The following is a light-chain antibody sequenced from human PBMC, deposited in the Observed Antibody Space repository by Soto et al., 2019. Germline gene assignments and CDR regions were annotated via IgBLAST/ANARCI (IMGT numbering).Light chain of an antibody. CDR2: DAS. CDR3: QQRSNWPPLFT. V-gene: IGKV3-11*01. J-gene: IGKJ3*01. CDR1: QSVSSF. Sequence: EIVLTQSPATLSLSPGERATLSCRASQSVSSFLAWYQQKPGQAPRLLIYDASSRAPGITARFSGSGSGTDFTLTISSLEPEDHAVYYCQQRSNWPPLFTFGPGTKVDIK.